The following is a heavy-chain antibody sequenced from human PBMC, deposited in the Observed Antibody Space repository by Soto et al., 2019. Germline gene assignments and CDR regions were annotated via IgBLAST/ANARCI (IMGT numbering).Heavy chain of an antibody. J-gene: IGHJ6*02. V-gene: IGHV1-18*01. Sequence: GASVKVSCKASGYTFTSYGISWVRQAPGQGLEWMGWISAYNGNTNYAQKLQGRVTMTTDTSTSTAYMELRSLRSDDTAVYYCAREQKEGWFGELGGYYYYGMDVWGQGTTVTVSS. CDR2: ISAYNGNT. D-gene: IGHD3-10*01. CDR1: GYTFTSYG. CDR3: AREQKEGWFGELGGYYYYGMDV.